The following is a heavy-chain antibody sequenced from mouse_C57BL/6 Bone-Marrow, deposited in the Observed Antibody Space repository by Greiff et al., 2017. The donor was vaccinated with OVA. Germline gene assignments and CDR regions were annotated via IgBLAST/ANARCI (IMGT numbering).Heavy chain of an antibody. CDR1: GFSLTSYG. CDR3: ARIDYDYPYYYAMDY. J-gene: IGHJ4*01. CDR2: IWSGGST. Sequence: QVQLKQSGPGLVQPSQSLSITCTVSGFSLTSYGVHWVRQSPGKGLEWLGAIWSGGSTDYNAAFISRLSISKDNSKSQVFFKMNSLQADDTAIYYCARIDYDYPYYYAMDYWGQGTSVTVSS. V-gene: IGHV2-2*01. D-gene: IGHD2-4*01.